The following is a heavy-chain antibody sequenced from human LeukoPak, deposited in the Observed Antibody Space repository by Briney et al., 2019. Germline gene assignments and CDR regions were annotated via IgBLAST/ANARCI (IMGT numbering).Heavy chain of an antibody. Sequence: GGSLRLSCAASGFTFSTYNMNWVRQAPGKGLEWVAFIRYDGSNKYYADSVKGRFTISRDNSKNTLYLQMNSLRAEDTAVYYCATPSGAVIAAAGIGFYYWGQGTLVTVSS. CDR3: ATPSGAVIAAAGIGFYY. CDR1: GFTFSTYN. J-gene: IGHJ4*02. V-gene: IGHV3-30*02. D-gene: IGHD6-13*01. CDR2: IRYDGSNK.